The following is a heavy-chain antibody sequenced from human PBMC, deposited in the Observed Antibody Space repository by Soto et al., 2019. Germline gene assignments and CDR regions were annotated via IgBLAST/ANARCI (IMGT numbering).Heavy chain of an antibody. CDR2: IIPILGIA. V-gene: IGHV1-69*02. CDR1: GGTFSSYT. CDR3: APRYGVEFGES. J-gene: IGHJ5*02. D-gene: IGHD3-10*01. Sequence: ASVKVSCTASGGTFSSYTISWVRQAPGQGLEWMGRIIPILGIANYAQKFQGRATITADKSTSTAYMELSSLRSEDTAVYYCAPRYGVEFGESWGQGTLVTVSS.